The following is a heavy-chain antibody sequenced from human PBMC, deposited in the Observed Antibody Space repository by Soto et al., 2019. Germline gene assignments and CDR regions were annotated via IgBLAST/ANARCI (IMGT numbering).Heavy chain of an antibody. J-gene: IGHJ4*02. CDR1: GFTFSSYG. CDR2: ISYDGSNK. V-gene: IGHV3-30*18. Sequence: ESGGGVVQPGRSLRLSCAASGFTFSSYGMHWVRQAPGQGLEWVAVISYDGSNKYYADSVKGRFTISRDNSKNTLYLQMNSLRAEDTAVYYCAKDGLYDILTGFVDYWGQGTLVTVSS. D-gene: IGHD3-9*01. CDR3: AKDGLYDILTGFVDY.